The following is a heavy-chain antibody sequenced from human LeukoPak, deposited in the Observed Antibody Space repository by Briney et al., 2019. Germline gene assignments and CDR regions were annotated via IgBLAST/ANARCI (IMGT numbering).Heavy chain of an antibody. V-gene: IGHV3-33*06. CDR3: AKARIVVVPAAPPDYYYMDV. J-gene: IGHJ6*03. CDR2: IWYDGSNK. CDR1: GFTFSSYG. Sequence: GGSLRLSCAASGFTFSSYGMHWVRQAPGKGLEWVAVIWYDGSNKYYADSVKGRFTISRDNSKNTLYLQMNSLRAEDTAVYYCAKARIVVVPAAPPDYYYMDVWGKGTTVTVSS. D-gene: IGHD2-2*01.